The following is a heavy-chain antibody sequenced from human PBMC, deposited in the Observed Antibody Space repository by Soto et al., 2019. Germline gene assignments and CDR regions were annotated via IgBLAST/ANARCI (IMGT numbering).Heavy chain of an antibody. Sequence: SVKVSCKASGGSLSTNPISWVRQAPGQGLEWMGGTGSGTGPGNNAQKFQGRLTVTADKSTSTVYMELTNLSSEDTAVYYCARRDSGGFFRFFDSWGQGTLVTVSS. V-gene: IGHV1-69*06. CDR2: TGSGTGPG. CDR1: GGSLSTNP. J-gene: IGHJ4*02. CDR3: ARRDSGGFFRFFDS. D-gene: IGHD2-15*01.